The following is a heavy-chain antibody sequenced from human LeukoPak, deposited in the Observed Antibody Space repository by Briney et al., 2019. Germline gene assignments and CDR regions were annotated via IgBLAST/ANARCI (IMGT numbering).Heavy chain of an antibody. CDR3: ARSQVGGEQLVRDYYYYMDV. D-gene: IGHD6-6*01. J-gene: IGHJ6*03. V-gene: IGHV1-69*01. Sequence: SVKVSCKASGGTFSSYAISWVRQAPGQGLEWMGGIIPIFGTANYAQKFQGRVTITADESTSTAYMELSSLRSEDTAVYYCARSQVGGEQLVRDYYYYMDVWGKGTTVTVSS. CDR2: IIPIFGTA. CDR1: GGTFSSYA.